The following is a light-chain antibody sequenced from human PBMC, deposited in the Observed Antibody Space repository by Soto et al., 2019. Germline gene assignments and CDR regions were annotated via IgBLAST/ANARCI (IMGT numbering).Light chain of an antibody. J-gene: IGLJ1*01. CDR2: DVS. CDR3: SSYTTSNTRQIV. Sequence: QAVVTQPASVSGSPGQSITISCTGTSSDAGGYNYVSWYQHHPGKAPKLMIFDVSNRPSGVSNRFSGSKSGNTASLTISGLQPEDEADYYCSSYTTSNTRQIVFGTGTKVTVL. V-gene: IGLV2-14*03. CDR1: SSDAGGYNY.